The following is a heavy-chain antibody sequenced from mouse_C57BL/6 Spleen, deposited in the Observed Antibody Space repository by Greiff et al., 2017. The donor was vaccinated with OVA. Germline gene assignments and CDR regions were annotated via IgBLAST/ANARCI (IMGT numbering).Heavy chain of an antibody. V-gene: IGHV1-64*01. J-gene: IGHJ3*01. Sequence: QVQLQQPGAELVKPGASVKLSCKASGYTFTSYWMHWVKQRPGQGLEWIGMIHPNSGSTNYNEKFKSKATLTVDKSSSTAYMQLSSLTSGDSAVYYCARSVYYDYDSFAYWGQGTLVTVSA. CDR1: GYTFTSYW. CDR2: IHPNSGST. CDR3: ARSVYYDYDSFAY. D-gene: IGHD2-4*01.